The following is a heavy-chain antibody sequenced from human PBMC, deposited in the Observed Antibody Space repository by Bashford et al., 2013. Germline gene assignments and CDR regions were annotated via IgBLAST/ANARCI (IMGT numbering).Heavy chain of an antibody. D-gene: IGHD2-2*01. CDR3: ARDNSRYCSSSSCPLYGMDV. CDR2: ISGSSGST. J-gene: IGHJ6*02. CDR1: GFTVSDNY. Sequence: GGSLRLSCAASGFTVSDNYMSWVRQAPGKGLEWVSGISGSSGSTYYADSVKGRFTISRDNSKYTLYLQMNSLRAEDTAVYHCARDNSRYCSSSSCPLYGMDVWGLGTTVTVSS. V-gene: IGHV3-53*01.